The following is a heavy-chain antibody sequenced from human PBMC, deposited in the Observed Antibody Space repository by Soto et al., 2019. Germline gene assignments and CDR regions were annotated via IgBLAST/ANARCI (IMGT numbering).Heavy chain of an antibody. CDR3: ARSLYSGSYTNWFDP. J-gene: IGHJ5*02. D-gene: IGHD1-26*01. CDR2: IYYSGST. CDR1: GGSIISYY. V-gene: IGHV4-59*01. Sequence: SETLSLTCTVSGGSIISYYCIWIRQPPGKGLEYIVYIYYSGSTNYNPSLKSRVTISVDTSKKQFSLKLSSVTAADTAVYYCARSLYSGSYTNWFDPWGQGTLVTVSS.